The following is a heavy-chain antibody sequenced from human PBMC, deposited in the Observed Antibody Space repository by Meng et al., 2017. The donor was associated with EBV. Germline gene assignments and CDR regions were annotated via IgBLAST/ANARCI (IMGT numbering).Heavy chain of an antibody. CDR2: INPNSGGT. V-gene: IGHV1-2*06. J-gene: IGHJ4*02. Sequence: QVQLVQSGAEVKKPGASGKVSCKASGYTFTGSYMHWVRQAPGQGLEWKGRINPNSGGTNYAQKFQGRVTMTRDKSISTAYMELSRLRSDDTAVYYCARVGIAVAGTGDYWGQGTLVTVSS. CDR1: GYTFTGSY. D-gene: IGHD6-19*01. CDR3: ARVGIAVAGTGDY.